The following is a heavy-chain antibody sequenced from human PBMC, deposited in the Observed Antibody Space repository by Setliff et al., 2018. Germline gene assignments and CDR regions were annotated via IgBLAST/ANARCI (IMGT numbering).Heavy chain of an antibody. CDR2: INQDGSGN. J-gene: IGHJ4*02. CDR1: GFTFSTFW. D-gene: IGHD6-19*01. CDR3: ARYQAQWLVAAVTFDY. V-gene: IGHV3-7*03. Sequence: PGGSLRLSCAAYGFTFSTFWLAWVRQSPGRGLEWVANINQDGSGNFYVDSVKGRFTFFRDNSNSEVFLQMDSLRADETAVYFCARYQAQWLVAAVTFDYWGLGALVTVSS.